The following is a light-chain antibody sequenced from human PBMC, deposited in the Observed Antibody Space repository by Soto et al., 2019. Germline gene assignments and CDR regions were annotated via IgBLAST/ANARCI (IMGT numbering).Light chain of an antibody. CDR2: SAS. Sequence: EIVMTQSPATLSVSPGERATLSCRASQSVNVNLAWYQQKPGRTPTLLIHSASIRAAGIPARFSGSGSGTEFTLTISSLQSEDFAVYYCQQYNNWPPYTFGQGTKLDIK. V-gene: IGKV3-15*01. J-gene: IGKJ2*01. CDR3: QQYNNWPPYT. CDR1: QSVNVN.